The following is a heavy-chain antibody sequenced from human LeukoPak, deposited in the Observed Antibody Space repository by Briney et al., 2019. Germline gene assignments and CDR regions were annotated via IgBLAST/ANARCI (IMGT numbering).Heavy chain of an antibody. CDR2: IIPIFGTA. V-gene: IGHV1-69*05. CDR1: GGTFSSYA. Sequence: ASVKVSCKASGGTFSSYAISWVRQAPGQGLEWMGGIIPIFGTANYAQKFQGRVTITTDESTSTAYMELRSLRSDDTAVYYCARDQLRNSGIVVVPAAPFDYWGQGTLVTVSS. D-gene: IGHD2-2*01. J-gene: IGHJ4*02. CDR3: ARDQLRNSGIVVVPAAPFDY.